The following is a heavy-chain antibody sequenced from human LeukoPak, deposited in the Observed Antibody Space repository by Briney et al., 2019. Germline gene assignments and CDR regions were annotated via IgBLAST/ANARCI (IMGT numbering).Heavy chain of an antibody. J-gene: IGHJ4*02. CDR3: ARDSGWNYVDLEY. CDR1: GFIVSSNY. V-gene: IGHV3-66*01. CDR2: IYSGGST. Sequence: GGSLRLSCAASGFIVSSNYMTWVRQAPGKGLEWVSVIYSGGSTYYADSVKGRFTISRDNSKNTLYLQMNSLRAEDTAVYYCARDSGWNYVDLEYWGQGTLVTVSS. D-gene: IGHD1-7*01.